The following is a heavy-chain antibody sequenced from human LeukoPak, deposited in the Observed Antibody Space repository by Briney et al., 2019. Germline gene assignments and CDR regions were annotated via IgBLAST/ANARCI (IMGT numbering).Heavy chain of an antibody. CDR2: INQDGSEK. V-gene: IGHV3-7*01. D-gene: IGHD3-16*02. CDR1: GFTFSNYW. CDR3: ARDHVTPGLVFDT. Sequence: GGSLRLSCAASGFTFSNYWMSWVRQAPGRGLEWVANINQDGSEKHCVDSLKGRFTISRDNAKNSLYLHVNSLRAEDTAVYYCARDHVTPGLVFDTWGRGTMVTVSS. J-gene: IGHJ3*02.